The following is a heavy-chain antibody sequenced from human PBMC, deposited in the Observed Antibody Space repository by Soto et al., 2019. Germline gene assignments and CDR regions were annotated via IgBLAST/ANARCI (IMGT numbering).Heavy chain of an antibody. D-gene: IGHD1-26*01. CDR2: ISGYNANT. CDR3: ARARVGAVNWLDP. CDR1: GYTFTSYG. V-gene: IGHV1-18*01. Sequence: QVQLVQSGAEVKKPGASVKVSCKASGYTFTSYGISWVRQAPGQGLEWMGWISGYNANTNYAQNLQGRVTMTTDTSTNTAYMEVGSLISYDTAVYYCARARVGAVNWLDPRGQGTLVTVSS. J-gene: IGHJ5*02.